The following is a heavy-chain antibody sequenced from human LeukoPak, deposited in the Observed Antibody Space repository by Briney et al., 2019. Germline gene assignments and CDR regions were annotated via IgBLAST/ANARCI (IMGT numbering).Heavy chain of an antibody. CDR1: GFTFSSYA. J-gene: IGHJ6*02. CDR2: ISGSGGST. D-gene: IGHD4-11*01. V-gene: IGHV3-23*01. Sequence: PGGSLRLSCAASGFTFSSYAMSWVRQAPGKGLEWVSAISGSGGSTYYADSVKGRFTISRDNSKNTLYLQINSLRAEDTAVYYCAKSMTTVRDYYYAMDVWGQGTTVTVSS. CDR3: AKSMTTVRDYYYAMDV.